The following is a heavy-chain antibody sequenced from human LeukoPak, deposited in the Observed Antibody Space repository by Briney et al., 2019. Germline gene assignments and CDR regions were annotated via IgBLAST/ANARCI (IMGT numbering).Heavy chain of an antibody. J-gene: IGHJ6*03. D-gene: IGHD5-12*01. V-gene: IGHV1-18*01. CDR1: GYTFTSYG. CDR3: ARDHLGSFSIVDIVAYYYYYMDV. CDR2: ISAYNGNT. Sequence: ASVKVSCKASGYTFTSYGISWVRQAPGQGLEWMGWISAYNGNTNYAQKLQGRVTMTTDTSTSTAYMELRSLRSDDTAVYYCARDHLGSFSIVDIVAYYYYYMDVWGKGTTVTVSS.